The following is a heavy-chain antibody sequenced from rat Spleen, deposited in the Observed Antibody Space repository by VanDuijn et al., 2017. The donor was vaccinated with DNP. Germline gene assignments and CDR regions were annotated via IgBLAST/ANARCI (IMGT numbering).Heavy chain of an antibody. D-gene: IGHD1-1*01. J-gene: IGHJ2*01. CDR3: ARSLQWGYYFDY. CDR2: INTAGST. V-gene: IGHV3-3*01. CDR1: GYSITTSYR. Sequence: EVQLQESGPGLVKPSQSLSLTCSVTGYSITTSYRWNWIRKFPGNNLEWMGYINTAGSTNYNPSLKSRISITRDTSKNQFFLQVNSVTTEDTATYYCARSLQWGYYFDYWGQGVMVTVSS.